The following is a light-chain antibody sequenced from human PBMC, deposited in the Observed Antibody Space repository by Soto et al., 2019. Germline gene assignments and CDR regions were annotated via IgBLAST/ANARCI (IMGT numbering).Light chain of an antibody. Sequence: DVVMTQSPLSLPVTLGQPASISCRSSQSLAYSDGNTYLNPVQQRPGQSPSRLIYKVSNRDSGVPDIFSGSGSGIDFTLKISRVEAEDVGIYYCMQATHLPLTVVGGNNVEI. V-gene: IGKV2-30*01. CDR2: KVS. CDR1: QSLAYSDGNTY. CDR3: MQATHLPLT. J-gene: IGKJ4*01.